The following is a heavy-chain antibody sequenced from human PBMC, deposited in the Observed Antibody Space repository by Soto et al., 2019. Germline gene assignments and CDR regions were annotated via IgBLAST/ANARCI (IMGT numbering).Heavy chain of an antibody. CDR1: GYTFTSYY. V-gene: IGHV1-46*01. J-gene: IGHJ6*02. D-gene: IGHD3-9*01. CDR2: INPSGGST. Sequence: ASVKVSCKASGYTFTSYYMHWVRQAPGQGLEWMGIINPSGGSTSYAQKFQGRVTMTRDTSTSTVYMELSSLRSEDTAVYYCARDGLGDYDILTGYYIYYYYGMDVWGQGTTVTVSS. CDR3: ARDGLGDYDILTGYYIYYYYGMDV.